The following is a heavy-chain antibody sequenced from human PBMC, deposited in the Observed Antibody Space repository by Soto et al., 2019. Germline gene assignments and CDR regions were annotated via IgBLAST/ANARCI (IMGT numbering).Heavy chain of an antibody. J-gene: IGHJ6*02. Sequence: ASVKVSCKASGYTFTSYGISWVRQAPGQGLECMGWISAYNGNTNYAQKLQGRVTMTTDTSTSTAYMELRSLRSDDTAVYYCAREELGYCSGGSCYPHYYYGMDVWGQGTTVTVSS. V-gene: IGHV1-18*01. CDR2: ISAYNGNT. CDR3: AREELGYCSGGSCYPHYYYGMDV. CDR1: GYTFTSYG. D-gene: IGHD2-15*01.